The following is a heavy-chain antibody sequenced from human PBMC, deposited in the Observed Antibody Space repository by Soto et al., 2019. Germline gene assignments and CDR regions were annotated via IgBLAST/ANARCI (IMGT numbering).Heavy chain of an antibody. V-gene: IGHV3-74*01. CDR1: GFTFSSYW. CDR3: ARDSVVLRFLEYYYYYGMDV. J-gene: IGHJ6*02. D-gene: IGHD3-3*01. Sequence: GGSLRLSCAASGFTFSSYWMHWVRQAPGKGLVWVSRINSDGSSTSYADSVKGRFTISRDNAKNTLYLQMNSLRAEDTAVYYCARDSVVLRFLEYYYYYGMDVWGQGTTVTVSS. CDR2: INSDGSST.